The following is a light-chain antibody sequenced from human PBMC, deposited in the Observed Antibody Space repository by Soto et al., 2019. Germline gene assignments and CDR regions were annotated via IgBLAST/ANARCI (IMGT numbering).Light chain of an antibody. CDR3: QQYGSSPIT. CDR1: QSVTSSY. CDR2: GAS. J-gene: IGKJ3*01. V-gene: IGKV3-20*01. Sequence: EIVLTQSPGTLSLSPGERATLSCRASQSVTSSYLAWYQQKPGQAPRLRIYGASSRSTGIPDRFSGSGSGTDYTLTISRLEPEDFAVYYCQQYGSSPITFGHGTKVDIK.